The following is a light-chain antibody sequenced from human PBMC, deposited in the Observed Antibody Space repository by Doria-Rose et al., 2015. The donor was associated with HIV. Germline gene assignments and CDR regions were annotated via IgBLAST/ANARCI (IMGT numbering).Light chain of an antibody. CDR3: QQTYSSPPWT. Sequence: TQSPSSLSASVGDRVTITCRASQAIRNDLGWYHQKPGKAPKSLIYAASTLQSGVPSRFSGNGSGTDFTLTISSLQPEDSATYYCQQTYSSPPWTFGQGTKVEMK. CDR1: QAIRND. V-gene: IGKV1-6*01. CDR2: AAS. J-gene: IGKJ1*01.